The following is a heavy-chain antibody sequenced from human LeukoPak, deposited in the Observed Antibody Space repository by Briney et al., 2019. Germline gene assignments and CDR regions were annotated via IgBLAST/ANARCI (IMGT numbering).Heavy chain of an antibody. J-gene: IGHJ3*02. D-gene: IGHD4-23*01. Sequence: ASVKVSCKASGYAITSHYMHWMRQAPGQGLEWMGTIHPDGETSTYAQNFQGRLTMTRDTSTGTLYMDLSSLRSEDTAVYFCARDRSLRWSYGFDIWGQGTMVTVSS. V-gene: IGHV1-46*01. CDR3: ARDRSLRWSYGFDI. CDR1: GYAITSHY. CDR2: IHPDGETS.